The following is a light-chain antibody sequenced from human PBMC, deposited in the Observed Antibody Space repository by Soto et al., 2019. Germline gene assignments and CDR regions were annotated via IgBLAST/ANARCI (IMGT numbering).Light chain of an antibody. V-gene: IGKV3-20*01. CDR3: QQFSSYPLT. CDR2: DAS. Sequence: EFVLTQSPGTLSLSPGERATLSCRASQTVRNNYLAWYQQKPGQAPKLLIHDASSRATGIPDRFSGGGSGTDFILTSSRLEPEDFAVYYCQQFSSYPLTFGGGTKVEIK. CDR1: QTVRNNY. J-gene: IGKJ4*01.